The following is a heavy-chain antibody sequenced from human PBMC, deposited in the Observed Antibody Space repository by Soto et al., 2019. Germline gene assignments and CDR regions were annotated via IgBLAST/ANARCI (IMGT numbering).Heavy chain of an antibody. V-gene: IGHV3-21*01. CDR2: ISSSSYI. CDR3: ARDGQLGSKSYYYYGMDV. Sequence: GGSLRLSCAASGFTFSSYSMNWVRQAPGKGLEWVSSISSSSYIYYADSVKGRFTISRDNARNSLYLQMNSLRAEDTAVYYCARDGQLGSKSYYYYGMDVWGQGTTVTVSS. CDR1: GFTFSSYS. D-gene: IGHD1-26*01. J-gene: IGHJ6*02.